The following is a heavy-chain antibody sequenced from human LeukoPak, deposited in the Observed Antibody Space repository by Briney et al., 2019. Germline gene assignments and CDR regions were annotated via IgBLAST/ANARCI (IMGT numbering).Heavy chain of an antibody. CDR2: MSRDGSTT. CDR3: ASPLDSSGYFYV. J-gene: IGHJ4*02. D-gene: IGHD3-22*01. V-gene: IGHV3-74*01. Sequence: AGSLRLSCAASGFAFSNYWMDWVRQSPGKGLVWVSRMSRDGSTTIYADSVKGRFTISRDNAKNTLYLQMNSLRAEDTAVYYCASPLDSSGYFYVWGQGTLVTVSS. CDR1: GFAFSNYW.